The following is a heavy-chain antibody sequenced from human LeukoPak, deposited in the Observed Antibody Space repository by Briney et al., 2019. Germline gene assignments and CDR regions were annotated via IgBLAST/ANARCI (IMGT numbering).Heavy chain of an antibody. CDR1: GYTFTSYA. V-gene: IGHV1-3*01. Sequence: GASVKVSCKASGYTFTSYAMHWVRQAPRQRLEWMGWINAGNGNTKYSQKFQGRVTITRDTSASTAYMELSSLRSEDTAVYYCARVSAAGTRYYYYYGMDVWGQGTTVTVSS. J-gene: IGHJ6*02. D-gene: IGHD6-13*01. CDR2: INAGNGNT. CDR3: ARVSAAGTRYYYYYGMDV.